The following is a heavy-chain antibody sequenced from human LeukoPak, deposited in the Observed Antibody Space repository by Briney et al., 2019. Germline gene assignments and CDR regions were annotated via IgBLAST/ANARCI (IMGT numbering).Heavy chain of an antibody. CDR2: INTNTGNP. CDR1: GYTFTSYA. Sequence: WASVKVSCKASGYTFTSYAMNWVRQAPGQGLEWMGWINTNTGNPTFAQGFTGRFVFSLDTSVNTAYLQISSLKAEDTAVYYCASNGGHYYGSGHDYWGQGTLVTVSS. CDR3: ASNGGHYYGSGHDY. D-gene: IGHD3-10*01. V-gene: IGHV7-4-1*02. J-gene: IGHJ4*02.